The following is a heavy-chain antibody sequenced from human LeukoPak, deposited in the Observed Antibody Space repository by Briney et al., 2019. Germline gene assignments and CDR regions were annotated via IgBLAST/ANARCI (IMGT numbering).Heavy chain of an antibody. J-gene: IGHJ4*02. V-gene: IGHV1-18*01. CDR1: GYTFTSYG. CDR3: ARDCDRSYYYCY. D-gene: IGHD3-22*01. Sequence: ATAKVSCKASGYTFTSYGLGWVRQAPGQGLEWIGWISAYNGNTNYPQKLQGRVTMTTDTSTSTAYMELRSLRSDDTAVYYCARDCDRSYYYCYWGQGTLVTLSS. CDR2: ISAYNGNT.